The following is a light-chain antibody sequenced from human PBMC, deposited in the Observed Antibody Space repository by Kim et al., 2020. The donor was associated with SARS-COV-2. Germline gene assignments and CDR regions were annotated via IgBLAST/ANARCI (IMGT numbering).Light chain of an antibody. CDR3: QQYNNWYT. J-gene: IGKJ2*01. Sequence: SASVGDRVTITCRASQSINNWLAWYQQKPGKAPKLLIYKTSSLESGVPSRFSGSGSGTEFTLTISSLQPDDFATYHCQQYNNWYTFGQGTKLEI. CDR2: KTS. CDR1: QSINNW. V-gene: IGKV1-5*03.